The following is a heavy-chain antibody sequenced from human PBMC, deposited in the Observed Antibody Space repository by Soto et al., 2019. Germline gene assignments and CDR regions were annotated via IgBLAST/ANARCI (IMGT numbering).Heavy chain of an antibody. V-gene: IGHV4-34*01. CDR3: ARNDPYEDIVVVVAATQGHFDY. Sequence: SGTLSLNCAVYGGSFRGYYWSWIPQPPGKGLEWIGEINHSGSTNYNPSLKSRVTISVDTSKNQFSLKLSSVTAADTAVYYCARNDPYEDIVVVVAATQGHFDYWGQGTLVTVSS. J-gene: IGHJ4*02. CDR1: GGSFRGYY. CDR2: INHSGST. D-gene: IGHD2-15*01.